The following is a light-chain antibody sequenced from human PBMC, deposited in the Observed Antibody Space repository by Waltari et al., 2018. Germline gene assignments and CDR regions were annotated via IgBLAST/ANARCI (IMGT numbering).Light chain of an antibody. V-gene: IGKV3-20*01. J-gene: IGKJ4*01. CDR3: QQYDISPLT. CDR1: QTVRTTY. CDR2: GAS. Sequence: EIVLTQSPGTLSLSPGERATLSCRASQTVRTTYLAWYQQKPGQAPTLVIHGASSRATGIPDRFSGSRSGTDFSLTISSLEPEDFAVYYCQQYDISPLTFGGGTKVEIK.